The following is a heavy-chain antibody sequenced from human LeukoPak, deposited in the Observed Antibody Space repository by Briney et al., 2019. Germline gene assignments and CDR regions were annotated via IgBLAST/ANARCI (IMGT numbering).Heavy chain of an antibody. Sequence: GGSLRHSCAASGFTFSSYSMNWVRQAPGKGLEWVSSISSSSSYIYYADSVKGRFTISRDNAKNSLYLQMNSLRAEDTAVYYCARDSTSYYDFWSGYCFDYWGQGTLVTVSS. CDR2: ISSSSSYI. D-gene: IGHD3-3*01. J-gene: IGHJ4*02. CDR3: ARDSTSYYDFWSGYCFDY. CDR1: GFTFSSYS. V-gene: IGHV3-21*01.